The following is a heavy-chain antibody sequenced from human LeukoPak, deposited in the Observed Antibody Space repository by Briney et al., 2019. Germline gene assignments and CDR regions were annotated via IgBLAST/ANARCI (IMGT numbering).Heavy chain of an antibody. Sequence: GGSLRLSCAASGFTVSSNYMSWVRQAPGKGLEWLALISYDENNEFYADSVKCRFTISRDNSKNTLYLQMNSLRPEDTAVYYCARGGYGLGSYFYFYGMDVWGQGTTVTVSS. J-gene: IGHJ6*02. D-gene: IGHD3-10*01. V-gene: IGHV3-30*01. CDR1: GFTVSSNY. CDR2: ISYDENNE. CDR3: ARGGYGLGSYFYFYGMDV.